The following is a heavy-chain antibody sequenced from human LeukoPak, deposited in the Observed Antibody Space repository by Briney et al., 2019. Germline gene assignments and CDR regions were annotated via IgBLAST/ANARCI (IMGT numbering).Heavy chain of an antibody. CDR1: GFTFRSYS. CDR2: ITSSSSFI. V-gene: IGHV3-21*01. D-gene: IGHD2-15*01. J-gene: IGHJ6*02. CDR3: ARDMPGRDCSGGSCYGYGLDV. Sequence: GGSLRLSCAASGFTFRSYSMNWVRQAPGKGLEWVCSITSSSSFIYHAESVKGRFTISRDNAKNSLYLQMNSLKAEDTAVYYCARDMPGRDCSGGSCYGYGLDVWGQGTTVTVSS.